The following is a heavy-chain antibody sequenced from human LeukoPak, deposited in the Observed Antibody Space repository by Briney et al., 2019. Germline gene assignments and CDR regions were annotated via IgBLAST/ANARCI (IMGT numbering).Heavy chain of an antibody. D-gene: IGHD6-19*01. Sequence: GGSLRLSCAASGFTFSSHYMAWVRQAPGRALEWVSAIPGDSRDTVYADSVKGRFTISRDNSKDTLYLQMNSLRAEDTAIYYCAKVRDTRDWYKDAFDIWGQGTRVTVSS. J-gene: IGHJ3*02. CDR2: IPGDSRDT. V-gene: IGHV3-23*01. CDR1: GFTFSSHY. CDR3: AKVRDTRDWYKDAFDI.